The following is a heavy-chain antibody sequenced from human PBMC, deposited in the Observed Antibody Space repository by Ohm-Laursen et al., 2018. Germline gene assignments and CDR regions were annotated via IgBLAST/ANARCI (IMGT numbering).Heavy chain of an antibody. CDR1: GFTFSTYS. D-gene: IGHD3-22*01. Sequence: SLRLSCSASGFTFSTYSINWVRQAPGKGLEWVSAISGSGGSTYYADSVKGRFTISRDNSKNTLYLQMNSLRAEDTAVYYCAKGGSGYYYWVFDYWGQGTLVTVSS. CDR3: AKGGSGYYYWVFDY. J-gene: IGHJ4*02. CDR2: ISGSGGST. V-gene: IGHV3-23*01.